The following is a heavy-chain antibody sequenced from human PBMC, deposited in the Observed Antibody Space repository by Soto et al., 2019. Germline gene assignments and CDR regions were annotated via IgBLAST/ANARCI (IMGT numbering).Heavy chain of an antibody. CDR1: GFTFSDYY. J-gene: IGHJ4*02. CDR2: ISSSGSFT. V-gene: IGHV3-21*01. CDR3: ERDPELSGDLQYLTGSRYIDY. Sequence: EVQLVESGGGLVKPGGSLRLSCAASGFTFSDYYMNWFRQAPGKGLEWVSSISSSGSFTYYADSLKGRFTISRDNAKKSLYLKMNSLRDEDTDVYYCERDPELSGDLQYLTGSRYIDYCGKGTLFTVSS. D-gene: IGHD3-9*01.